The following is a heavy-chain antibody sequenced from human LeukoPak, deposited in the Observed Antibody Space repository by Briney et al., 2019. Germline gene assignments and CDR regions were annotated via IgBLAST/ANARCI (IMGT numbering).Heavy chain of an antibody. D-gene: IGHD6-13*01. Sequence: PSETLSLTCAVSGYSISSGYYWIWIRQPPGQGLGWIGSLYHSDSIYYNPSLESRVTMSVDTSKNQFSLKLSFVTAADTAVYYCARQHDSYHYYYVDVWAKGRRSPSP. V-gene: IGHV4-38-2*01. CDR3: ARQHDSYHYYYVDV. J-gene: IGHJ6*03. CDR2: LYHSDSI. CDR1: GYSISSGYY.